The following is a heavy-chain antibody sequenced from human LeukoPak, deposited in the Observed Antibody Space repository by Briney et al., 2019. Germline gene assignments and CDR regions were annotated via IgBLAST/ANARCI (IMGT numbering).Heavy chain of an antibody. CDR3: ARYYYDSSGYLYYYYYMDV. D-gene: IGHD3-22*01. CDR2: ISAYNGNT. CDR1: GYTFTSYG. J-gene: IGHJ6*03. V-gene: IGHV1-18*01. Sequence: ASVKVSCKASGYTFTSYGISWVRQAPGQGLEWMGWISAYNGNTNYTQKLQGRVTMTTDTSTSTAYMELRSLRSDDTAVYYCARYYYDSSGYLYYYYYMDVWGKGTTVTVSS.